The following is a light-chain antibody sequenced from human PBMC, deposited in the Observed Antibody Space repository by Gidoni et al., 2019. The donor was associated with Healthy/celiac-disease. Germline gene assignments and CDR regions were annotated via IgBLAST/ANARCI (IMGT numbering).Light chain of an antibody. CDR2: KDS. V-gene: IGLV3-25*03. CDR3: QSADSSGTYKV. CDR1: ALPKQY. J-gene: IGLJ3*02. Sequence: SYELTQPPSVSVPPGQTARITCSGDALPKQYAYWYQQKPGQAPVLVIYKDSERPSGIPARFSGSSSGTTVTLTICGVQAEDEADYYCQSADSSGTYKVFGGGTKLTVL.